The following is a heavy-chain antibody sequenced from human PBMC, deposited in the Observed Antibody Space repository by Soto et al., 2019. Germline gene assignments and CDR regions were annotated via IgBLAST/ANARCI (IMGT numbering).Heavy chain of an antibody. V-gene: IGHV5-51*01. Sequence: GESLSICCEASGYKFTAYGIGWVRQMPGKGLEWMGIIYPGDSETRYSPSFQGQVTISVDKSNSTAYLQWNSLEASDTAIYYCARHIGVAVAGTRWYFDLWGRGTLVTVS. J-gene: IGHJ2*01. CDR3: ARHIGVAVAGTRWYFDL. CDR1: GYKFTAYG. D-gene: IGHD6-19*01. CDR2: IYPGDSET.